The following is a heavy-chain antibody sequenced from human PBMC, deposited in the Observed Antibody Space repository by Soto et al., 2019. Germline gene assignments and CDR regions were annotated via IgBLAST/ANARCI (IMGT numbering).Heavy chain of an antibody. Sequence: SETLSLTRAVYGGSFSGYYWSWIRQPPGKGLEWIGEINHSGSTNYNPSLKSRVTISVDTSKSQFSLKLSSVTAADTAVYYCARLGIVATISYFDYWGQGTLVTVSS. J-gene: IGHJ4*02. CDR3: ARLGIVATISYFDY. D-gene: IGHD5-12*01. CDR1: GGSFSGYY. CDR2: INHSGST. V-gene: IGHV4-34*01.